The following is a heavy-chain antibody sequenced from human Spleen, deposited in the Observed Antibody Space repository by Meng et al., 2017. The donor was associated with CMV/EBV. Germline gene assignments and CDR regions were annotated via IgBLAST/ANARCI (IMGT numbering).Heavy chain of an antibody. CDR3: VREHASSSYFDY. CDR2: TYYRSNKWFN. Sequence: LRLSCVISGDSVSNNSATWNWVRQSPSRGLEWLGRTYYRSNKWFNDYAVSVKSRIVIKPDTSRSQFSLQLNSVTPEDTAVYYCVREHASSSYFDYWGQGTLVTVSS. CDR1: GDSVSNNSAT. V-gene: IGHV6-1*01. D-gene: IGHD6-6*01. J-gene: IGHJ4*02.